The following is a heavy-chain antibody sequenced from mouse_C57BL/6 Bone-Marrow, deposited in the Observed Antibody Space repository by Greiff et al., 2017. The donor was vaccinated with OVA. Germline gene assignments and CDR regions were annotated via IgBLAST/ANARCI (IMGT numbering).Heavy chain of an antibody. Sequence: VQLQESGAELVRPGTSVKVSCKASGYAFTNYLIEWVKQRPGQGLEWIGVINPGSGGTNYNEKFKGKATLTADKSSSTAYMQLSSLTSEDSAVYFCARSEDDGYFCYFDYWGQGTTLTVSS. CDR2: INPGSGGT. D-gene: IGHD2-3*01. CDR1: GYAFTNYL. J-gene: IGHJ2*01. V-gene: IGHV1-54*01. CDR3: ARSEDDGYFCYFDY.